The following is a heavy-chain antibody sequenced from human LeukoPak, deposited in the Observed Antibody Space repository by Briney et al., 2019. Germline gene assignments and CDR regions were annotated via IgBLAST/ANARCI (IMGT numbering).Heavy chain of an antibody. CDR3: TTDGRGPYFFDY. CDR1: GFNFYNAW. CDR2: VKSEVYGGTA. V-gene: IGHV3-15*01. Sequence: PGESLRLSCAGSGFNFYNAWMTWVRQAPGKGLEWVGHVKSEVYGGTADYAAPVKDRFTITRDDSKTTLYLQMNSLKPEDTAVYYCTTDGRGPYFFDYRGQGTPVTVSS. D-gene: IGHD3-10*01. J-gene: IGHJ4*02.